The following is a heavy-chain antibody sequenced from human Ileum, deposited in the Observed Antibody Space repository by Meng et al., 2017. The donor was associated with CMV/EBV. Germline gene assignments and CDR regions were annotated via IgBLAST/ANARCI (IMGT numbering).Heavy chain of an antibody. J-gene: IGHJ4*02. CDR3: ARNYGLPY. D-gene: IGHD1-7*01. Sequence: GESLKISCAASGFSFSSYGLHWVRQAPGKGLEWVAVISYDGSNKYYADSVKGRFIISRDNSKNMLYLQMDSLRAEDTAVYYCARNYGLPYWGQGTLVTVSS. V-gene: IGHV3-30*04. CDR1: GFSFSSYG. CDR2: ISYDGSNK.